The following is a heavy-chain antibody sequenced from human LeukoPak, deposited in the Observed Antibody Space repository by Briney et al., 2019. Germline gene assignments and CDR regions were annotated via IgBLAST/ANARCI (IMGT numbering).Heavy chain of an antibody. D-gene: IGHD1-1*01. CDR3: ARGNNYQDY. Sequence: SETLSLTCTVSGGSISSYYWSWIRQPPGKGLEWIGYIYYSGSTNYNPSLKSRVTISVDTSKNQFSLKLSSVTAADTAMYYCARGNNYQDYWGQGTLVTVSS. CDR1: GGSISSYY. V-gene: IGHV4-59*01. CDR2: IYYSGST. J-gene: IGHJ4*02.